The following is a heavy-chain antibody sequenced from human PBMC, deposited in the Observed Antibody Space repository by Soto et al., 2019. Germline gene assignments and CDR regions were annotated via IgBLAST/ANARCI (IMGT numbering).Heavy chain of an antibody. CDR3: ARHPERIAEIGWFDP. Sequence: EVQLVESGGGLVQPGGSLRLSCAASGFTFSSYSMNWVRQAPGKGLEWVSYISSSSSTIYYADSVKGRFTISRDNAYXSLYLQMNSLRAEDTAVYYCARHPERIAEIGWFDPWGQGTLVTVSS. CDR2: ISSSSSTI. D-gene: IGHD6-13*01. J-gene: IGHJ5*02. CDR1: GFTFSSYS. V-gene: IGHV3-48*01.